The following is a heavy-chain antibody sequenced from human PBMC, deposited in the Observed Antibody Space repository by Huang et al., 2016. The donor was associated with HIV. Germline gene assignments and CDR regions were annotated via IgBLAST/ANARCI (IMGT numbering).Heavy chain of an antibody. Sequence: QVHLVESGGGVVQPGGSLGLSCAASGFKLSGFGMHWVRQAPGKGLEWVAVISYDGRSQFYTDSVKGRFTISRDNSDNTLSLQMKGLRPDDTAVYYCAKESRWFSDFDHWGQGVLVSVSS. V-gene: IGHV3-30*18. CDR3: AKESRWFSDFDH. CDR2: ISYDGRSQ. D-gene: IGHD2-15*01. CDR1: GFKLSGFG. J-gene: IGHJ4*02.